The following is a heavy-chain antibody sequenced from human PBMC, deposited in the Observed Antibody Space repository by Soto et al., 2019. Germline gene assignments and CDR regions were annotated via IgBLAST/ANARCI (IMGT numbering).Heavy chain of an antibody. CDR2: ISGSGGST. CDR1: GFTFSSYA. Sequence: AGGSLRLSCAASGFTFSSYAMSWVRQAPGKGLEWVSAISGSGGSTYYADSVKGRFTISRDNSKNTLYLQMNSLRAEDTAVYYCAKGRTKRITMIVVVANYFDYWGQGTLVTVSS. V-gene: IGHV3-23*01. D-gene: IGHD3-22*01. CDR3: AKGRTKRITMIVVVANYFDY. J-gene: IGHJ4*02.